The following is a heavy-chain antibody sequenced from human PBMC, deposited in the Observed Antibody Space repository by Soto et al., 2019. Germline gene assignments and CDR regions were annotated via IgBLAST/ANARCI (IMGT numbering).Heavy chain of an antibody. V-gene: IGHV1-24*01. CDR2: FDPEDGET. CDR3: ATIPINHYQSSCYP. CDR1: GYTLTELS. J-gene: IGHJ5*02. Sequence: ASVKVSCKVSGYTLTELSMHWVRQAPGKGLEWMGGFDPEDGETIYAQKFQGRVTMTEDTSTDTAYMELSSLRSEDTAVYYCATIPINHYQSSCYPWGQGTLVSVSS. D-gene: IGHD3-22*01.